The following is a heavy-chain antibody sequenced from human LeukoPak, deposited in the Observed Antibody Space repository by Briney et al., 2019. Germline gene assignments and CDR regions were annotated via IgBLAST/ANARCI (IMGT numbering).Heavy chain of an antibody. CDR1: GYTFTNYY. V-gene: IGHV1-46*01. CDR2: INPSGGST. CDR3: ARDGINSGSYFDY. Sequence: APVKVSCKASGYTFTNYYMHWVRQAPGQGLEWMGIINPSGGSTNYAQRFQGRVTMTRDTSTSTVYMELSSLRSEDMAVYYCARDGINSGSYFDYWGQGTLVTVSS. J-gene: IGHJ4*02. D-gene: IGHD1-26*01.